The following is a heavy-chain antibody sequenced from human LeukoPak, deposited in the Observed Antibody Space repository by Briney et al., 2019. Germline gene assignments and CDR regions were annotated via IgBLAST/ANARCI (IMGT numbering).Heavy chain of an antibody. Sequence: GGSLRLSCSASGFIFTPYAMHWVRQAPGKGLEYVSAISSDGGGTYYTDSVKGRFTISRDNSKSTLYLQTSSLRPEDTAVYYCVRYTDSSYPDWGQGTLVTVSS. D-gene: IGHD1-14*01. J-gene: IGHJ4*02. V-gene: IGHV3-64D*06. CDR1: GFIFTPYA. CDR3: VRYTDSSYPD. CDR2: ISSDGGGT.